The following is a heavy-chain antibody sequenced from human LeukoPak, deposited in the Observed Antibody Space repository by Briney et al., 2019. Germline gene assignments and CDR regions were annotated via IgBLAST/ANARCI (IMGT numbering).Heavy chain of an antibody. J-gene: IGHJ3*01. Sequence: SETLSLTCTVSGGSISTYYWTWIRQPPGKGLEWIGYIYYSGSTNYNPSLRSRVTISVDTSKNQSSLKVSSVTAADTAVYYCARRRTSPEAFDVWGQGTMVTVSS. CDR2: IYYSGST. V-gene: IGHV4-59*01. CDR1: GGSISTYY. CDR3: ARRRTSPEAFDV.